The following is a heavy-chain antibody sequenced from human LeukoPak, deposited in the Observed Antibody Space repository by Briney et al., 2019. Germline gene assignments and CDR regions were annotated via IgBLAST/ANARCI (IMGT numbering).Heavy chain of an antibody. D-gene: IGHD4-17*01. CDR1: GYSFTSYW. J-gene: IGHJ1*01. CDR2: IYPGDSDT. CDR3: ARSDYGEYGDFQH. Sequence: GESLKISCKGSGYSFTSYWIGWVRQMPGKGLEWMGIIYPGDSDTRYSPSFQGQVTISVDKSISTAYLHWSSLKASDTAMYYCARSDYGEYGDFQHWGQGTLVTVSS. V-gene: IGHV5-51*01.